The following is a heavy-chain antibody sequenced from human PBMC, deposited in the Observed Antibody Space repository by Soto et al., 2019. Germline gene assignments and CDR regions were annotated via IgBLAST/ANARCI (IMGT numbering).Heavy chain of an antibody. Sequence: EAQLLESGGGLVQPGGSLRLSCAASGFTFNLYTISWVRQAPGKGLQWVSAVSGSGDTAYYADSVRGRFTISRDNSKDTVSLQMNSLRAEDTAVYYCAKILLGYCSGGSCNFPDYYSGMDVWGQGTTVTVS. CDR3: AKILLGYCSGGSCNFPDYYSGMDV. CDR1: GFTFNLYT. D-gene: IGHD2-15*01. V-gene: IGHV3-23*01. CDR2: VSGSGDTA. J-gene: IGHJ6*02.